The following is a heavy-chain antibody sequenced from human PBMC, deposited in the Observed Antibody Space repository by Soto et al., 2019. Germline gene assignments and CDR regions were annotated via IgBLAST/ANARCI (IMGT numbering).Heavy chain of an antibody. CDR1: GFTFSSYS. CDR2: IGSSSGTI. V-gene: IGHV3-48*02. J-gene: IGHJ5*02. CDR3: AREEYVGFNCFAP. D-gene: IGHD3-16*01. Sequence: GALRLSCAASGFTFSSYSMNWVRQAPGKGLEWVSFIGSSSGTIFYADSVKGRFTISRDNAKNSLYLQMNSLRDEDTAVYYCAREEYVGFNCFAPWGPGTLVTLSS.